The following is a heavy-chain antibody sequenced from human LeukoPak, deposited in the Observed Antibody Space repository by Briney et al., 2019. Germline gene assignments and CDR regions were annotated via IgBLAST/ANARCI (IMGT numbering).Heavy chain of an antibody. D-gene: IGHD3-22*01. CDR2: IRYDGSNK. CDR1: GFTFSSYG. Sequence: GGSLRLSCAASGFTFSSYGMHWVRQAPGKGREWVAFIRYDGSNKYYADSVKGRFTISRDNSKNTLYLQMNSLRAEDTAMYYCAKGDGGTHDSSGWVDYFDHWGQGTLVTVSS. V-gene: IGHV3-30*02. CDR3: AKGDGGTHDSSGWVDYFDH. J-gene: IGHJ4*02.